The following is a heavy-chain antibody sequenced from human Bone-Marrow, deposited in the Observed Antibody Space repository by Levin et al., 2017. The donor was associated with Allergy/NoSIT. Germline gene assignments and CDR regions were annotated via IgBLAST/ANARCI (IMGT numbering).Heavy chain of an antibody. Sequence: GASVKVSCAASGFTFSNYAMTWVRQAPGKGLEWVSAILDNGSATSYADSVKGRFTISRDNSKNTLYLQVNSLRAEDTAIYYCTRGLTAPDFWGQGTLVTVSS. V-gene: IGHV3-23*01. CDR2: ILDNGSAT. CDR3: TRGLTAPDF. CDR1: GFTFSNYA. J-gene: IGHJ4*02. D-gene: IGHD2-21*02.